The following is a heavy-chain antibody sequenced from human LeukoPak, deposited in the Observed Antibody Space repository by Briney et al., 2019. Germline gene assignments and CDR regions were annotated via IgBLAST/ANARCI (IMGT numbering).Heavy chain of an antibody. CDR1: GASVSGYY. D-gene: IGHD2-21*02. Sequence: SEALSLTCTVSGASVSGYYWSWIRQPPGKGLQYIGYIYYTGTTSYNPSLKSRVTISVDTSKNQFSLKLSSVTAADTAVYYCARQVVTADAFEIWGQGTMVTVSS. J-gene: IGHJ3*02. CDR2: IYYTGTT. CDR3: ARQVVTADAFEI. V-gene: IGHV4-59*08.